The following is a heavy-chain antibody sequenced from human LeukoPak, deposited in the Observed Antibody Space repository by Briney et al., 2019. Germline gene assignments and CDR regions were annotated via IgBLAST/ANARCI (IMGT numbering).Heavy chain of an antibody. D-gene: IGHD6-13*01. V-gene: IGHV1-18*01. CDR3: ARFEDGGSWPWPGLDS. J-gene: IGHJ4*02. Sequence: GASVKVSCTASGYTFTSYGISWVRQAPGQGLEWMGWISAYNGNTNYAQRVQGRVTMTTDTSTSTAYMELRSLRSDDTAVYYCARFEDGGSWPWPGLDSWGQGTLVTVSS. CDR2: ISAYNGNT. CDR1: GYTFTSYG.